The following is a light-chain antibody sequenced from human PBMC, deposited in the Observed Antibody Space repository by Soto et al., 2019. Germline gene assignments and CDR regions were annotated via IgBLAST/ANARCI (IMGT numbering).Light chain of an antibody. CDR2: VVT. V-gene: IGLV2-14*01. CDR1: SSDVGAYDY. Sequence: QSALTQPASVSGSPGQSITISCTGTSSDVGAYDYVSWFQQHPDKAPKLIISVVTNRPSGVSNRFSGSKSGHTASLTISGLQPEDEADYYCGLYTNSYTPYVFGTGTKLTVL. J-gene: IGLJ1*01. CDR3: GLYTNSYTPYV.